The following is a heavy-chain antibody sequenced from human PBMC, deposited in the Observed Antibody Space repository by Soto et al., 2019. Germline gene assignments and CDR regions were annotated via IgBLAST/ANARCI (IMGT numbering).Heavy chain of an antibody. V-gene: IGHV4-34*01. Sequence: QVQLQQWGAGLLKPSETLSLTCAVYGGSVNSGNYYWSWIRQPPGKGLEWIGEMSHSGGTHFNPSPKSRVTISVDTSKNQCSLNRSSVTAADTALYYCARVERGTATTVVDAFDIWGPGTLVTVSS. CDR1: GGSVNSGNYY. D-gene: IGHD1-1*01. CDR2: MSHSGGT. J-gene: IGHJ3*02. CDR3: ARVERGTATTVVDAFDI.